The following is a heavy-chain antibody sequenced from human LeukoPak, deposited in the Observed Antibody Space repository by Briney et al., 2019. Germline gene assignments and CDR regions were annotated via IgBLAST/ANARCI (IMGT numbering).Heavy chain of an antibody. CDR2: NSGGTT. J-gene: IGHJ4*02. V-gene: IGHV3-49*03. CDR3: SRGSGWLSVY. CDR1: GFPFWEYL. D-gene: IGHD6-19*01. Sequence: GGSLRLSCTASGFPFWEYLMRWFRGAPGKELEWIGINSGGTTEYAASVKGRFTITRDDSTNIAYRQMNSLTTEDTAVYYCSRGSGWLSVYWGQGTLVTVSS.